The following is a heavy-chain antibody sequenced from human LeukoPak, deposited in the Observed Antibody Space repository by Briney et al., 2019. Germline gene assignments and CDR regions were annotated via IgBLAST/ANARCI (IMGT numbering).Heavy chain of an antibody. J-gene: IGHJ5*02. Sequence: GGSLRLSCAASGFTFSTYWMHWVRQAPGEGLVWVSRISGDGSTTNYADSVKGRFTISRDNAKNPLYLQMNSLRAEDTAVYYCTRRVDTTRWYDPWGQGTLVTVSS. CDR3: TRRVDTTRWYDP. CDR1: GFTFSTYW. D-gene: IGHD2-15*01. V-gene: IGHV3-74*01. CDR2: ISGDGSTT.